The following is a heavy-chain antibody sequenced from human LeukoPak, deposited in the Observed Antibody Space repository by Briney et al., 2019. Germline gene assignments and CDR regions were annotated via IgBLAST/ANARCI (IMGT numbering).Heavy chain of an antibody. CDR3: VRGNDYGGPHY. V-gene: IGHV3-74*01. CDR1: GFTFSIDC. D-gene: IGHD4-23*01. CDR2: IDRDGSRI. J-gene: IGHJ4*02. Sequence: QPGGSLTLACAVAGFTFSIDCMHWVRQAPGKGRGWVSRIDRDGSRINYADSVKGRFTISRDNGKNTLFLQMNSLRAEDAAVYYCVRGNDYGGPHYWGQGTLVTVSS.